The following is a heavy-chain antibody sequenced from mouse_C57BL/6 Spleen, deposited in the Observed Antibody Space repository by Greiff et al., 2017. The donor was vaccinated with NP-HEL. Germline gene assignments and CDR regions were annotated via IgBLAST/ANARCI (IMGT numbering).Heavy chain of an antibody. Sequence: EVKVVESGGGLVKPGGSLKLSCAASGFTFSDYGMHWVRQAPEKGLEWVAYISSGSSTIYYADTVKGRFTISRDNAKNTLFLQMTSLRSEDTAMYYCARALQYDWYFDVWGTGTTVTVSS. D-gene: IGHD1-1*01. CDR1: GFTFSDYG. CDR2: ISSGSSTI. J-gene: IGHJ1*03. CDR3: ARALQYDWYFDV. V-gene: IGHV5-17*01.